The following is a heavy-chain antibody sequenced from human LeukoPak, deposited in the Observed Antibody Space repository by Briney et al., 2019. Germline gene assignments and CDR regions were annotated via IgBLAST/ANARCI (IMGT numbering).Heavy chain of an antibody. J-gene: IGHJ6*03. CDR2: ISSPSHTI. CDR3: ARARLSYDILTGYYIDYYYYYMDV. CDR1: GFTFSDYY. V-gene: IGHV3-11*04. Sequence: GGSLRLSCAASGFTFSDYYMSWIRQAPGKGLECVSYISSPSHTIFYADSVKGRFSISRDDATNSLYLQMNSLRVDDTAIYYCARARLSYDILTGYYIDYYYYYMDVWGKGTTVTISS. D-gene: IGHD3-9*01.